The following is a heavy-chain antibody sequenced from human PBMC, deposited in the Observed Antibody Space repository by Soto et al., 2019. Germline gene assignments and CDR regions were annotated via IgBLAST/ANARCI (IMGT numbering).Heavy chain of an antibody. CDR2: ISSNGGST. CDR1: GFTFSSYA. D-gene: IGHD3-9*01. CDR3: ARDPDILTDGDAFDI. J-gene: IGHJ3*02. Sequence: GGSLRLSCAASGFTFSSYAMHWVRQAPGKGLEYVSAISSNGGSTYYANSVKGRFTISRDNSKNTLYLQMGSLRAEDMAVYYCARDPDILTDGDAFDIWGQGTMVTVSS. V-gene: IGHV3-64*01.